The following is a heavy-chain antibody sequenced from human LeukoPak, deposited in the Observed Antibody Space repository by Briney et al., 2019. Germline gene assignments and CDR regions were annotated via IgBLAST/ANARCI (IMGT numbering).Heavy chain of an antibody. D-gene: IGHD5-24*01. CDR3: AKDFFVATIGYYYYGMDV. CDR1: GFTFSSYA. V-gene: IGHV3-23*01. Sequence: GGSLRLSCAASGFTFSSYAMSWVRQAPGKGLEWVSAISGSGGSTYYADSVKGRFTISRDNSKNTLYLQMNSLRAEDTAVYYCAKDFFVATIGYYYYGMDVWGQGTTVTVSS. J-gene: IGHJ6*02. CDR2: ISGSGGST.